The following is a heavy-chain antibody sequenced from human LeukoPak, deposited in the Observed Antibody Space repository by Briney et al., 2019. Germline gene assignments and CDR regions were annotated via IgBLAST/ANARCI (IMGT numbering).Heavy chain of an antibody. CDR3: ARAAYCSGGSCYSFNGNYFDY. CDR2: IYYSGST. J-gene: IGHJ4*02. Sequence: SETLSLTCTVSGGSISSYYWSWIRQPPGKGLEWIGYIYYSGSTNYNPSLKSRVTISVDTSKNQFPLKLSSVTAADTAVYYCARAAYCSGGSCYSFNGNYFDYWGQGTLVTVSS. CDR1: GGSISSYY. D-gene: IGHD2-15*01. V-gene: IGHV4-59*01.